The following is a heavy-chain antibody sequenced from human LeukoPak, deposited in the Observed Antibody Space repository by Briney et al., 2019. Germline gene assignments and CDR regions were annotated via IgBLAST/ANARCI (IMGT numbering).Heavy chain of an antibody. J-gene: IGHJ4*02. Sequence: PGGSLRLSCAASGFTVSNNYMSWVRQAPGKGLEWVSVIYSGGSTYYADSVKGRFIISRDNSKNTLYLQMNSLRAEDTAVYSCASKQNYYDSSGPMDYWGQGTLVTVSP. D-gene: IGHD3-22*01. V-gene: IGHV3-66*01. CDR3: ASKQNYYDSSGPMDY. CDR1: GFTVSNNY. CDR2: IYSGGST.